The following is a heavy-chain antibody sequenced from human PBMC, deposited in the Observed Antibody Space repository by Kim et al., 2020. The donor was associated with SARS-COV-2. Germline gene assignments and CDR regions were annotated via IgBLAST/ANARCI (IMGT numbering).Heavy chain of an antibody. Sequence: GGSLRLSCAASGFTFSRYAMHWVRQAPGKGLEYVSAISNNGGSTYHANSVKDRFTISRDNSKNTLYLQMGSLRADDMAVYYCVRSHYDVWSGYPTGGSYYYAMDVWGRGTTVTVSS. CDR1: GFTFSRYA. CDR2: ISNNGGST. D-gene: IGHD3-3*01. V-gene: IGHV3-64*01. J-gene: IGHJ6*02. CDR3: VRSHYDVWSGYPTGGSYYYAMDV.